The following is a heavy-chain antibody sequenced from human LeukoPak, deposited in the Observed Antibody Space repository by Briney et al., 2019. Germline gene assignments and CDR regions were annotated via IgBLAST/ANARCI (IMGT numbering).Heavy chain of an antibody. CDR1: GFTFSSYG. CDR3: ASGLRYLDY. CDR2: IWYDGSNK. V-gene: IGHV3-33*01. J-gene: IGHJ4*02. Sequence: PGGSLRLSCAASGFTFSSYGMHWVRQAPGKGLEWVAVIWYDGSNKYYADSVKGRFTISRDNSKNTLYLQMNSLRAEDTAVYYRASGLRYLDYWGQGTLVTVSS.